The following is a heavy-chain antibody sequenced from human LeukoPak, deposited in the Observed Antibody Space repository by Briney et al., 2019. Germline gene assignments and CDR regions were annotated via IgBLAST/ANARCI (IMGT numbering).Heavy chain of an antibody. D-gene: IGHD2-8*02. CDR2: INLDGSEE. Sequence: GGSLRLSCAASGFTFSSHWMTWVRQAPGKGLEWVANINLDGSEEYYVDSLMGRFSISRDNAKKSLYLRMNSLRADDTAVYYCARDATPDGVVLDYWGQGALVTVSS. J-gene: IGHJ4*02. V-gene: IGHV3-7*05. CDR1: GFTFSSHW. CDR3: ARDATPDGVVLDY.